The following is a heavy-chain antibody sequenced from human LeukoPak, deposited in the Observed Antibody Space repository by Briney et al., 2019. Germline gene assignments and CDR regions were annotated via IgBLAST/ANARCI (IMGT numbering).Heavy chain of an antibody. CDR1: GYTFTSYA. D-gene: IGHD1/OR15-1a*01. CDR3: AREGEHEGFDY. Sequence: ASVKVSCKASGYTFTSYAIHWVRQAPGQRLEWMGWINAGNGNTKYSQKFQGRVTITRDTSASTAYMELSSLRSEDTAVYYCAREGEHEGFDYLCQGTLVTVSS. CDR2: INAGNGNT. V-gene: IGHV1-3*01. J-gene: IGHJ4*02.